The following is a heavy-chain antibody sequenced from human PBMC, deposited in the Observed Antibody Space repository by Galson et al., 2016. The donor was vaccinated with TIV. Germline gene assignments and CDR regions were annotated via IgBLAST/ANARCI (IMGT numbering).Heavy chain of an antibody. CDR3: ARDRRYCGNECYLQCSYGLDV. D-gene: IGHD2-21*01. CDR2: LYRGDGT. J-gene: IGHJ6*02. V-gene: IGHV3-66*02. CDR1: GFIVSDNY. Sequence: SLRLSCAASGFIVSDNYINWVRQAPGKGLEWVSVLYRGDGTQYADSVRGRFTVSRDTSKNTVYLQMNSLTIDDTGVYYCARDRRYCGNECYLQCSYGLDVWGQGTTVTVSS.